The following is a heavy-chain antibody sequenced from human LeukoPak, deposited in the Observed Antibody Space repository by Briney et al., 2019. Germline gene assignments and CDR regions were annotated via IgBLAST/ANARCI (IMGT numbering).Heavy chain of an antibody. V-gene: IGHV3-11*01. CDR2: ISSSGSTI. CDR3: AGHDYGDYFSGWFDP. J-gene: IGHJ5*02. D-gene: IGHD4-17*01. CDR1: GFTFSDYY. Sequence: AGGSLRLSCAASGFTFSDYYMSWIRQAPGKGLEWVSYISSSGSTIYYADSVKGRFTISRDNAKNSLYLQMNSLRAEDTAVYYCAGHDYGDYFSGWFDPWGQGTLVTVSS.